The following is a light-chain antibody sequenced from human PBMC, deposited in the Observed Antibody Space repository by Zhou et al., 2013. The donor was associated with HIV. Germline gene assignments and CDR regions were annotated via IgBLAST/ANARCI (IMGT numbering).Light chain of an antibody. CDR2: KAS. CDR3: QQYHSDPWT. V-gene: IGKV1-5*03. CDR1: QNINTW. J-gene: IGKJ1*01. Sequence: DIQMTQSPSTLSASVGDSVTITCRASQNINTWLAWYQQSPGKAPKLLLYKASTLESGVPSRFSGSGSGTDFSLTISGLQPNDSASFHCQQYHSDPWTFGQGTTVEIK.